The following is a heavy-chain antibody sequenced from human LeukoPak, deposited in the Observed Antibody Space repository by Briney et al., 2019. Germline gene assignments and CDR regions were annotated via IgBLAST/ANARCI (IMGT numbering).Heavy chain of an antibody. V-gene: IGHV3-23*01. CDR2: ISGCGGST. CDR1: GFTFSSYA. CDR3: AKGWRGLWSLGFDY. Sequence: PGGSLRLSCAASGFTFSSYAMSWVRQAPGKGLEWVSAISGCGGSTYYADSVKGRFTISRDNSKNTLYLQMNSLRAEDTAVYYCAKGWRGLWSLGFDYWGQGTLVTVSS. J-gene: IGHJ4*02. D-gene: IGHD4/OR15-4a*01.